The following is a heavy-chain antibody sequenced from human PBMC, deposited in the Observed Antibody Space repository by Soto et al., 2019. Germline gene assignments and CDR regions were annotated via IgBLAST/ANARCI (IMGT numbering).Heavy chain of an antibody. CDR1: GGSISSGDYY. Sequence: PSETLSLTCTVSGGSISSGDYYWSWIRQPPGKGPEWIGYIYYSGSTYYNPSLKSRVTISVDTSKNQFSLRLTSVTAADTAVYFCARYNAASGTYYFDYWGRGALVTVSS. D-gene: IGHD6-13*01. J-gene: IGHJ4*02. CDR2: IYYSGST. CDR3: ARYNAASGTYYFDY. V-gene: IGHV4-30-4*01.